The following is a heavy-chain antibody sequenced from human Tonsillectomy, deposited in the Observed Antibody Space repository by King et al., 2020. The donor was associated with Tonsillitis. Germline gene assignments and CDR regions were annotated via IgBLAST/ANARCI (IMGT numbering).Heavy chain of an antibody. Sequence: VQLVESGGGLVKPGGSLRLSCAASGFTFSSYSMNWVHQAPGKGLEWVSSISSSSSYIYYADSVKGRFTISRDNAKNSLYLQMNSLRAEDTAVYYCARDYGSGDANWFDPWGQGTLVTVSS. CDR3: ARDYGSGDANWFDP. V-gene: IGHV3-21*01. J-gene: IGHJ5*02. CDR1: GFTFSSYS. D-gene: IGHD3-10*01. CDR2: ISSSSSYI.